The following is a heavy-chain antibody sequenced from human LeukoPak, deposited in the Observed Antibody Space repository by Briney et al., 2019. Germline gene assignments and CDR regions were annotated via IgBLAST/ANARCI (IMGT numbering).Heavy chain of an antibody. CDR3: ARQTSASTTFDS. J-gene: IGHJ4*02. CDR2: IYSGGST. D-gene: IGHD1-26*01. Sequence: GGSLRLSCAASGFTVSSNYMSWVRQAPGKGLEWVSVIYSGGSTYYADSVKGRFTISRDNSKNTLYLQMNSLRAEDTAVYYCARQTSASTTFDSWGQGTLVAVSS. V-gene: IGHV3-53*01. CDR1: GFTVSSNY.